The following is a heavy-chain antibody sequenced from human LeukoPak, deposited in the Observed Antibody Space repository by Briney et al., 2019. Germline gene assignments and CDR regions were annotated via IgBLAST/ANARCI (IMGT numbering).Heavy chain of an antibody. CDR2: IGNNGGGI. CDR3: ARGPNSNWSGLDF. J-gene: IGHJ4*02. D-gene: IGHD6-6*01. Sequence: GGSLRLSCAASGFTFSTYTMYWVRHPPGKRLEWVSIIGNNGGGIHYADSVKGRFTISRDNFKNALYLQVNSLRVEDTAVYYCARGPNSNWSGLDFWGQGTLLTVSS. CDR1: GFTFSTYT. V-gene: IGHV3-23*01.